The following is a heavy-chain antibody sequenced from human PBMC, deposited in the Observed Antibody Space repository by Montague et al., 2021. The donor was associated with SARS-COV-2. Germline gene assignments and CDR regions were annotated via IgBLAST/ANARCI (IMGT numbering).Heavy chain of an antibody. CDR3: AGESVSSFGVVIFGMDA. J-gene: IGHJ6*01. D-gene: IGHD3-3*01. CDR1: GFNFTNYN. CDR2: ISGSGFGGPYI. Sequence: SLRLSCAASGFNFTNYNINWVRQPPGTGLEWVSSISGSGFGGPYIYYSDPVKGRFTISRDNAKNSVYLQMNSPRAEDTALYYCAGESVSSFGVVIFGMDAWGRGTTVTVSS. V-gene: IGHV3-21*01.